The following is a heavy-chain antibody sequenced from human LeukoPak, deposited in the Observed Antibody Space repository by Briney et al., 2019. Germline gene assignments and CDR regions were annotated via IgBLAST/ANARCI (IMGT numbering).Heavy chain of an antibody. V-gene: IGHV4-39*07. D-gene: IGHD6-13*01. CDR3: ATSGAAAGFDY. Sequence: PSETLSLTCTVSGGSISSSSYYWGWIRQPPGKGLEWIGSIYYSGSTYYNPSLKSRVTISVDTSKNQFSLKLSSVTAADTAVYYCATSGAAAGFDYWGQGTLVTVSS. J-gene: IGHJ4*02. CDR2: IYYSGST. CDR1: GGSISSSSYY.